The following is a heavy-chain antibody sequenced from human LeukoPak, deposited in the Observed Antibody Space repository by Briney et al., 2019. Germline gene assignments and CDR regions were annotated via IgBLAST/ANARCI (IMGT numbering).Heavy chain of an antibody. Sequence: GGSLRLSCVASGFTFSSYSMNWVRQAPGKGLEWVSSISSSSSYIYYADSVKGRFTISRDNAKNSLYLQMNSLRAEDTAVYYCAKDSSTWGFDYWGQGTLVTVSS. J-gene: IGHJ4*02. CDR2: ISSSSSYI. D-gene: IGHD2-2*01. CDR1: GFTFSSYS. V-gene: IGHV3-21*01. CDR3: AKDSSTWGFDY.